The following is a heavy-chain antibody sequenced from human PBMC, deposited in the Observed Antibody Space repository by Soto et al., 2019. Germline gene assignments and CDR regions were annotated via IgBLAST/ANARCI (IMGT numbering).Heavy chain of an antibody. Sequence: EVQLVESGGGLVQPGGSLRLSCAASGFTFSSYWMHWVLQAPGKGLVWVSRINSDGSSTSYADYVKGRCTISRDNAKNTLYLQMNSLIAEDTAVDYCARLGGATAHFSSDWGQGTLVTVSS. D-gene: IGHD1-26*01. V-gene: IGHV3-74*01. J-gene: IGHJ4*02. CDR2: INSDGSST. CDR3: ARLGGATAHFSSD. CDR1: GFTFSSYW.